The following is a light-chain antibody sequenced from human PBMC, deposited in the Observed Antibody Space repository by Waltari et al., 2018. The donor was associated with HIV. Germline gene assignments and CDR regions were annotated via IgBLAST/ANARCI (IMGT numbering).Light chain of an antibody. V-gene: IGLV10-54*04. CDR3: ATWDISLSAVV. CDR1: SNNVGHQG. CDR2: RDN. J-gene: IGLJ2*01. Sequence: QAGLTQPPSVSKGMRQTATLTCTGNSNNVGHQGAVWLQQHQGHPPKLLSYRDNKRPAGISERFSASRSGNTASLTITGVEPEDEADYFCATWDISLSAVVFGGGTTLTVL.